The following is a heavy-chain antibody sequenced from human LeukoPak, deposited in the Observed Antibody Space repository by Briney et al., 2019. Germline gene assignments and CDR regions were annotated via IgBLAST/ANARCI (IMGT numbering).Heavy chain of an antibody. CDR3: ARELDAFDI. J-gene: IGHJ3*02. Sequence: GGSLRLSCAASGFTFSSYSMNWVRQAPGKGLEWVSYISSSSSTIYYADSVKGRFTISRDNAKNSLYLQMNNLRAEDTAVYYCARELDAFDIWGQGTMVTVSS. CDR1: GFTFSSYS. CDR2: ISSSSSTI. V-gene: IGHV3-48*04.